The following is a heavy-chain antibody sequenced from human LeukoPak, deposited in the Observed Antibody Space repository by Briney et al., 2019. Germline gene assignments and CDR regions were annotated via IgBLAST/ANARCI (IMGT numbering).Heavy chain of an antibody. V-gene: IGHV3-20*04. D-gene: IGHD3-22*01. CDR2: INWNGAST. CDR3: AKDDDSSGYSIALYMFDY. J-gene: IGHJ4*02. Sequence: GGSLRLSCAASGFTFDDYDMSWVRQVPGKGLEWVSAINWNGASTGYADSVKGRFTISRDNAKNSLYLQMNSLRAEDTAVYYCAKDDDSSGYSIALYMFDYWGQGTLVTVSS. CDR1: GFTFDDYD.